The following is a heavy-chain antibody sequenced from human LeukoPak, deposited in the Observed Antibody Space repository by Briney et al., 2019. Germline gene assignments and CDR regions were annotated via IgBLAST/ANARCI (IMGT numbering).Heavy chain of an antibody. CDR1: GFTFSSYS. D-gene: IGHD3-10*01. J-gene: IGHJ3*02. CDR2: ISSSSSYI. V-gene: IGHV3-21*04. Sequence: GGSLRLSCAASGFTFSSYSMNWVRQAPGKGLEWVSSISSSSSYIDYADSVKGRFTISRDNSKNTLYLQMNSLRAEDTAVYYCAREGGSGSYYNLPLNAFDIWGQGTMVTVSS. CDR3: AREGGSGSYYNLPLNAFDI.